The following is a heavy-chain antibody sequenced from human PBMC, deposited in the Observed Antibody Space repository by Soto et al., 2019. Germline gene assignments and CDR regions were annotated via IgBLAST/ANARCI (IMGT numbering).Heavy chain of an antibody. V-gene: IGHV1-69*13. CDR1: GGTFSSYA. D-gene: IGHD5-12*01. CDR2: IIPIFGTA. J-gene: IGHJ6*02. CDR3: ARSQDIVATPRNYYYYYGMDV. Sequence: GASVKVSCKASGGTFSSYAISWVRQAPGQGLEWMGGIIPIFGTANYAQKFQGRVTITADESTSAAYMELSSLRSEDTAVYYCARSQDIVATPRNYYYYYGMDVWGQGTTVTVSS.